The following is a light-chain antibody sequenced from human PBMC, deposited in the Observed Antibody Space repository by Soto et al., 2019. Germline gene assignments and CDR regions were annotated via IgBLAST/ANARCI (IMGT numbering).Light chain of an antibody. CDR3: QQYGNSFRT. Sequence: EIVLTQSPGTLSLSPGERATLSCRASQSVSSSYLAWYQQKPGQAPRLLLYAASRRATYIPDRFSGSGSGTDFTLTISRLEPEDFAVYYCQQYGNSFRTFGQGTKVEIK. V-gene: IGKV3-20*01. CDR1: QSVSSSY. J-gene: IGKJ1*01. CDR2: AAS.